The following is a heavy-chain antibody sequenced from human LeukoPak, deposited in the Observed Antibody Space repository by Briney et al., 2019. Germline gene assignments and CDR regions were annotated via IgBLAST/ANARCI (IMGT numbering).Heavy chain of an antibody. CDR3: ARTGGYAFDI. V-gene: IGHV3-48*03. D-gene: IGHD1-14*01. CDR2: ISSSGSTI. Sequence: GGTLRLSCAASGFTFSNYGMNWVRQAPGKGLEWVSYISSSGSTIYYADSVKGRFTISRDNAKNSLYLQMNSLRAEDTAVYYCARTGGYAFDIWGQGTMVTVSS. CDR1: GFTFSNYG. J-gene: IGHJ3*02.